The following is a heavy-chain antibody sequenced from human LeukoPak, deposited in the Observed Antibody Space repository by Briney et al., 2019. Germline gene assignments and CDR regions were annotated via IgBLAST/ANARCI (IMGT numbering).Heavy chain of an antibody. CDR1: GNSVTGYD. V-gene: IGHV1-2*06. Sequence: GSVRVAGEASGNSVTGYDVDWVRQGPGQVLEWMGRTNPNSGATTYAQKSPGRVTMTRDTSISTAYMELSRLRSDDTAVYYCARSHAVAAGLLNWGQGTLVTVSS. CDR3: ARSHAVAAGLLN. D-gene: IGHD6-13*01. J-gene: IGHJ4*02. CDR2: TNPNSGAT.